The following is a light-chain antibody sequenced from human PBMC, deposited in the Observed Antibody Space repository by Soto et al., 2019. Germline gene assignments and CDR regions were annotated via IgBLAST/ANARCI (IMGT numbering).Light chain of an antibody. CDR2: DVS. V-gene: IGLV2-14*01. CDR3: SSFASTFYV. J-gene: IGLJ1*01. Sequence: QSALTQPASLSGSPGQSITISCTGTSSDVGGYNYVSWYQQHPGKVPKLMIYDVSNRPSVVSNRFSGSKSGNTASLTISGLQAEDEAAYYCSSFASTFYVFGTGTKVTVL. CDR1: SSDVGGYNY.